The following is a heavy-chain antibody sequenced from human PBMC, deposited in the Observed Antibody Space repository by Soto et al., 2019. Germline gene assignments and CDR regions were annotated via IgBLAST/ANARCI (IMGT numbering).Heavy chain of an antibody. D-gene: IGHD5-18*01. CDR1: GFTFSSYA. Sequence: EVQLLESGGGLVQPGGSLRLSCAASGFTFSSYAMSWVRQAPGEGLEWVSAISGSGANTYYADSVKGRFTISRDNSKNTLYLQMNNLRAEDSAMYYCVRERSGYSYADSWGQGTLVTVSS. J-gene: IGHJ4*02. CDR3: VRERSGYSYADS. V-gene: IGHV3-23*01. CDR2: ISGSGANT.